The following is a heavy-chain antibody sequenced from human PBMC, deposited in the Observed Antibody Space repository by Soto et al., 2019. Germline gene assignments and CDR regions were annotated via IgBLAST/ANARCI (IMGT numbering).Heavy chain of an antibody. CDR3: AKVAPFILGSPF. Sequence: EVKLVESGGALVQPGGSLRLSCTASGFDFSGYEMNWFRQAAGKGLEWVAYITGSGGVTFHADSVKGRFSISRDNAKNSLFLDMSDLTADDTGVYYCAKVAPFILGSPFWGQGTLVTVSS. CDR1: GFDFSGYE. D-gene: IGHD2-21*01. CDR2: ITGSGGVT. J-gene: IGHJ4*02. V-gene: IGHV3-48*03.